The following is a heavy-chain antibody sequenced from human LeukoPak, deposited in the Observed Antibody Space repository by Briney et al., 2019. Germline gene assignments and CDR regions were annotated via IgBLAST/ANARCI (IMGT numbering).Heavy chain of an antibody. J-gene: IGHJ4*02. Sequence: SETLSLTCTVSGDSISSTTYWWGWIRQSPGKGLEWIGSMSYVGITSYNPTLKSRATISVDTSKNQFSLMLNSVTAADTAVYYCTRLPLDYSLDHWGQGTPVSVSS. CDR3: TRLPLDYSLDH. CDR2: MSYVGIT. V-gene: IGHV4-39*01. D-gene: IGHD4-11*01. CDR1: GDSISSTTYW.